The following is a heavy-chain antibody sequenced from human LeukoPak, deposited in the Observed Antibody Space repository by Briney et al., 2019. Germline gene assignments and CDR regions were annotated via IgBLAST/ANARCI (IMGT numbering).Heavy chain of an antibody. J-gene: IGHJ4*02. CDR3: ARSSWSLFDY. CDR1: GGSFSGYY. Sequence: SETLSLTCAVYGGSFSGYYWSWIRQPPGKGLEWIGEINHSGSTNYNPSLKSRVTISVDTSKNQFSLKLSSVTAADTAVYYCARSSWSLFDYWGQGTLVTVSS. D-gene: IGHD1-26*01. V-gene: IGHV4-34*01. CDR2: INHSGST.